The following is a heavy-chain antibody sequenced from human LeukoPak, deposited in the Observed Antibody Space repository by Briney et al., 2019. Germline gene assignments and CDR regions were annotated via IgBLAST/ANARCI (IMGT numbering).Heavy chain of an antibody. J-gene: IGHJ4*02. Sequence: SETLSLTCTVSGGSISSGSYYWSWIRQPAGKGLEWIGRIYTSGSTNYNPSLKSRVTISVDTSKNQFSLKLSSVTAADTAVYYCARMGQLGPFDYWGQGTLVTVSS. CDR1: GGSISSGSYY. CDR3: ARMGQLGPFDY. CDR2: IYTSGST. V-gene: IGHV4-61*02. D-gene: IGHD6-6*01.